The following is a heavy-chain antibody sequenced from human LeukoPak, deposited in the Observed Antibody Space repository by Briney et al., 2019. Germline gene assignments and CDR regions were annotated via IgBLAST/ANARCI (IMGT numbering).Heavy chain of an antibody. V-gene: IGHV4-30-2*01. CDR1: GGSISSGGYY. D-gene: IGHD6-6*01. CDR3: ARAPSQLARDNNWFDP. CDR2: IYHSGST. Sequence: PSQTLSLTCTVSGGSISSGGYYWSWIRQPPGKGLEWIGYIYHSGSTYYNPSLKSRVTISVDRSKNQFSLKLSSVTAADTAVYYCARAPSQLARDNNWFDPWGQGTLVTVSS. J-gene: IGHJ5*02.